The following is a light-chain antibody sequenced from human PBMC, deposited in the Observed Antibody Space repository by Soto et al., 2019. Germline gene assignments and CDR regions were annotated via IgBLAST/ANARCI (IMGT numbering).Light chain of an antibody. Sequence: QSALTRSASVSGSPGQSIIISCTGTCSDVGNYNYVSWYQQHPGEVPKLIIFNVNNRPSGVSNRFSGSKSGNTASLTISGLQAEDEADYYCSSFTSSTTYVFGTGTKVTVL. CDR2: NVN. CDR3: SSFTSSTTYV. CDR1: CSDVGNYNY. J-gene: IGLJ1*01. V-gene: IGLV2-14*01.